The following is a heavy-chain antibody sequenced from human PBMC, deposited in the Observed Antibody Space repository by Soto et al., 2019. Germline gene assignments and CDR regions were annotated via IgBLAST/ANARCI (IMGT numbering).Heavy chain of an antibody. CDR2: IYYSGGT. V-gene: IGHV4-61*01. CDR1: GGSVSSAYYY. Sequence: SETLSLTCTVSGGSVSSAYYYWSWVRQPPGKGLEWIGLIYYSGGTNYNPSLKSRVTMSIDTSRNQFSLNLNSVTAADTAVYYCARFYGSGTNEIFEYWGQGALVTVCS. CDR3: ARFYGSGTNEIFEY. J-gene: IGHJ4*02. D-gene: IGHD3-10*01.